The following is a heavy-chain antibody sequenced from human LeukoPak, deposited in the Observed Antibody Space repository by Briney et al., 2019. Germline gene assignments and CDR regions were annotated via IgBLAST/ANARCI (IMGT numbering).Heavy chain of an antibody. Sequence: GGSLRLSCAASGFTSSAYYMSWIRQAPGKGREWVSYISSSGSTIYYADSVKGRFTISRDNAKNSLYLQMNSLRAEDTAVYYCARDKYYARASYGMDVWGQGTTVTVSS. J-gene: IGHJ6*02. CDR1: GFTSSAYY. CDR2: ISSSGSTI. V-gene: IGHV3-11*01. D-gene: IGHD1-26*01. CDR3: ARDKYYARASYGMDV.